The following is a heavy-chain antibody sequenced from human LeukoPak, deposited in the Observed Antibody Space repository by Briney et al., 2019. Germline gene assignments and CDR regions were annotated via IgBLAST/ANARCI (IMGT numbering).Heavy chain of an antibody. Sequence: GSLRLSCAASGFTFSSYSMNWIRQPPGKGLEWIGSIYYSGSTYYNPSLKSRVTISVDTSKNQFSLKLSSVTAADTAVYYCARAAGNFWDGTTHDAFDIWGQGTMVTVSS. CDR1: GFTFSSYS. V-gene: IGHV4-39*01. CDR2: IYYSGST. J-gene: IGHJ3*02. D-gene: IGHD3-3*01. CDR3: ARAAGNFWDGTTHDAFDI.